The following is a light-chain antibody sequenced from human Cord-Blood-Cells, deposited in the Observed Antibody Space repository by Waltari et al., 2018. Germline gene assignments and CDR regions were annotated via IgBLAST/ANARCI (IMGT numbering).Light chain of an antibody. CDR3: QTWGTGTHVV. CDR1: SGHSSYA. V-gene: IGLV4-69*01. Sequence: QLVLTQSPSASASLGASVKLTCTLSSGHSSYAIAWPQQQPEKGPRYLMKLNSDGSHSKGDGIPDRFSGSSSGAERYLTISSLQSEDEADYYCQTWGTGTHVVFGGGTKLTVL. J-gene: IGLJ2*01. CDR2: LNSDGSH.